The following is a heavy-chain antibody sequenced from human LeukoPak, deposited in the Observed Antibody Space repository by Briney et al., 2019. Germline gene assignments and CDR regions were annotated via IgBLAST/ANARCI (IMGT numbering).Heavy chain of an antibody. V-gene: IGHV4-59*01. CDR2: IYYSGST. D-gene: IGHD3-10*01. CDR3: AKNFGYAPENYYYYYMDV. Sequence: SETLSLTCTVSGGSISPYYWSWIRQPPGKGLEWIGYIYYSGSTNYNPSLKSRVTISVDTSKNQFSLKLSSVTAADTAVYFCAKNFGYAPENYYYYYMDVWGKGATVTASS. J-gene: IGHJ6*03. CDR1: GGSISPYY.